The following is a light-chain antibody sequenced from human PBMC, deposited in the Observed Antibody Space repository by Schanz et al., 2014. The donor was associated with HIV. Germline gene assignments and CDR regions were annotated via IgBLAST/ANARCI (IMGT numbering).Light chain of an antibody. CDR2: AAS. Sequence: AIRMTQSPSSFSASTGDRVTITCRASQGISSYLAWYQQKPGKAPKLLIYAASTLQSGVPSRFSGSGSGTDFTLTISCLQSEDFATYYCQQLNSFPYTFGQGTMLEI. J-gene: IGKJ2*01. CDR1: QGISSY. CDR3: QQLNSFPYT. V-gene: IGKV1-8*01.